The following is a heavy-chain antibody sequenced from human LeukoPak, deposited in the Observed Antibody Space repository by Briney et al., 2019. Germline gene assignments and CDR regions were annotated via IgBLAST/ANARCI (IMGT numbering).Heavy chain of an antibody. CDR2: ITPIIGTT. V-gene: IGHV1-69*08. Sequence: SVKVSCTSSGGTFNTHIFNWVRQAPGQGLEWMGRITPIIGTTKYAQRFQGRVTITADTSTSTAYLELRGLTYDDSAVYYCTRVTLRGSKYDWFDPWGQGTHVSVSS. CDR3: TRVTLRGSKYDWFDP. J-gene: IGHJ5*02. CDR1: GGTFNTHI. D-gene: IGHD1-26*01.